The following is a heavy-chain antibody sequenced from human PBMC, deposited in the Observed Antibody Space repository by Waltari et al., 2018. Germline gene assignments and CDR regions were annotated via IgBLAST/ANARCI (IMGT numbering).Heavy chain of an antibody. CDR2: IIPILGIA. D-gene: IGHD6-13*01. J-gene: IGHJ4*02. V-gene: IGHV1-69*10. Sequence: QVQLVQSGAEVKKPGSSVKVSCKASGGTFSSYAISWVRQAPGQGLEWMGGIIPILGIANYAQKFHGRVTITADKSTSTAYMGLSSLRSEDTAVYYCARGIGGIAAAGKNRFDYWGQGTLVTVSS. CDR3: ARGIGGIAAAGKNRFDY. CDR1: GGTFSSYA.